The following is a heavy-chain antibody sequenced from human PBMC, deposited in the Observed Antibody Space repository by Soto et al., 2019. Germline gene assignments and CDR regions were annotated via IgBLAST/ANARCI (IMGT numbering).Heavy chain of an antibody. CDR2: INASGGRT. CDR3: AGGGYSKTYYGMDD. D-gene: IGHD4-4*01. Sequence: VQLGQSGAEVKKPGASVKVSCKASGYSFSDYDIHWLRQAPGQGLEWMGMINASGGRTTYAQNFLGRVTLTRDTFTSTVDMEVTSLRSEDRAVYYCAGGGYSKTYYGMDDWGQETRVIVSS. CDR1: GYSFSDYD. J-gene: IGHJ6*01. V-gene: IGHV1-46*01.